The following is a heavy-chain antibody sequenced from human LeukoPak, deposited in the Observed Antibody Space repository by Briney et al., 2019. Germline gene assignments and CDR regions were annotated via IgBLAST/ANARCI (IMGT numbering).Heavy chain of an antibody. D-gene: IGHD3-9*01. CDR3: AREGGGYDILTGYPYYYGMDV. Sequence: ASVKVSCKASGYTFTGYYMHWVRQAPGQGLEWMGWINPNSGGTNYAQKFQGWVTMTRDTSISTAYMELSRLRSDDTAVYYCAREGGGYDILTGYPYYYGMDVWGQGTTVTVSS. CDR2: INPNSGGT. V-gene: IGHV1-2*04. CDR1: GYTFTGYY. J-gene: IGHJ6*02.